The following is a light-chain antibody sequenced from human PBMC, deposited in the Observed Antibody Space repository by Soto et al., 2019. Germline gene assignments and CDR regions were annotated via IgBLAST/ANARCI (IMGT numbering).Light chain of an antibody. CDR2: YDS. V-gene: IGLV3-21*04. Sequence: SYELTQPPSVSVAPGTTARITCGGNNIGSKSVNWYQQKPGQAPVLVIYYDSDRPSGIPERFSGSNFGNTATLTITRGEAGDEADYYCQVWDSSSDQAVFGGGTKLTVL. CDR3: QVWDSSSDQAV. J-gene: IGLJ2*01. CDR1: NIGSKS.